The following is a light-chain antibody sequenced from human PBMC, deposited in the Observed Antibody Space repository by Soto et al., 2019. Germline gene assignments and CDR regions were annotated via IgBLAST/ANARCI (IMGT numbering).Light chain of an antibody. J-gene: IGLJ1*01. CDR1: SSDVGGYNY. CDR2: DVT. CDR3: SSYTSTSTYV. V-gene: IGLV2-14*01. Sequence: QSALAPPSSLSGSPGQSITISCAGNSSDVGGYNYVSWYQQHPGKAPKLMIYDVTNRPSGISNRFSGSKSGNTASLTISGLQAEDEADYYCSSYTSTSTYVFGTGTEVTGL.